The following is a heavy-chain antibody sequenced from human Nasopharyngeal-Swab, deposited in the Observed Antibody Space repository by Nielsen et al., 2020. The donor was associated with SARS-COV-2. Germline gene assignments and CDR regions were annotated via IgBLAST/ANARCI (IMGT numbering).Heavy chain of an antibody. D-gene: IGHD2/OR15-2a*01. J-gene: IGHJ6*02. CDR3: ARGALVSAGGTLLGV. CDR1: GGSFSGYY. Sequence: SETLSLTCAVYGGSFSGYYWSWIRQPPGKGLEWIGEINHSGSTNYNPSLESRVTISVDTSKNQFSLKLSSVTAADTAVYYCARGALVSAGGTLLGVWGQGTTVTVSS. CDR2: INHSGST. V-gene: IGHV4-34*01.